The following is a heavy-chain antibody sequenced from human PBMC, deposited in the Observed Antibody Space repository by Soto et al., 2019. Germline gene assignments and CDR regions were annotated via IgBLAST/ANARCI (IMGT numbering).Heavy chain of an antibody. J-gene: IGHJ2*01. D-gene: IGHD6-19*01. Sequence: QVQPVESGGGVVQPGRSLRLSCAASGFTFSSYGMHWVRQAPGKGLEWVAVISYDGSNKYYADSVKGRFTISRDNSKNTLYLQMNSLRAEDTAVYYCAKDGHSSGWYYYWYFDLWGRGTLVTVSS. CDR3: AKDGHSSGWYYYWYFDL. CDR2: ISYDGSNK. CDR1: GFTFSSYG. V-gene: IGHV3-30*18.